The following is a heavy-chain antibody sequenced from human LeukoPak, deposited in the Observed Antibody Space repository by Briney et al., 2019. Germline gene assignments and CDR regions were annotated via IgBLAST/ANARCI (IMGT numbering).Heavy chain of an antibody. D-gene: IGHD5-18*01. J-gene: IGHJ4*02. V-gene: IGHV3-7*01. CDR1: GFPFSSYW. Sequence: GGSLGLSCVASGFPFSSYWMTWVRQAPGKGLEWVASINPGGNKKYSADSVKGRFTISRDNAENSLYLQMNSLRVEDTAFYYCARDLAYSRLDYWGQGMLVTVSS. CDR3: ARDLAYSRLDY. CDR2: INPGGNKK.